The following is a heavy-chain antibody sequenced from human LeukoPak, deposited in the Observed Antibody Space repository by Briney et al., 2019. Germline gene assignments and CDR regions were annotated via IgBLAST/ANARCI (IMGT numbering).Heavy chain of an antibody. D-gene: IGHD1/OR15-1a*01. Sequence: LETLSLTCTVSGGSISSSSYYWGWIRQPPGKELEWIGSIYYSGSTYYNPSLKSRVTISVDTSKNQFSLKLSSVTAADTAVYYCARQPLLEHNFDYWGQGTLATVSS. J-gene: IGHJ4*02. CDR1: GGSISSSSYY. CDR3: ARQPLLEHNFDY. CDR2: IYYSGST. V-gene: IGHV4-39*07.